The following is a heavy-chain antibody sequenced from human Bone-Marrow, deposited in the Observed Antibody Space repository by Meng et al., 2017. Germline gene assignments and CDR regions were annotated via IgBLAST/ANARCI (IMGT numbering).Heavy chain of an antibody. V-gene: IGHV4-38-2*02. Sequence: SETLSLTCTVSGTSVTEPHYWGWIRQPPGRGPEWIGTISHSGATYFDPFLKSRVTMSLDAFMNQVSLNLDSVTAADTAVYYCAEDSRASWFFIWGHGTMVTVSS. CDR1: GTSVTEPHY. CDR3: AEDSRASWFFI. J-gene: IGHJ3*02. D-gene: IGHD3-10*01. CDR2: ISHSGAT.